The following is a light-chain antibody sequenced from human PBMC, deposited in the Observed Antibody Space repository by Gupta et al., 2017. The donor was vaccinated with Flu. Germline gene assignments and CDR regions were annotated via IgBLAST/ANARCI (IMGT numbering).Light chain of an antibody. J-gene: IGLJ2*01. CDR1: SSDVGSYDL. V-gene: IGLV2-23*01. CDR2: EGT. Sequence: QSALTQPASVSDSPGQSITLSCSGTSSDVGSYDLVSWFQQHPGKAPKLMIYEGTKRPSGVSNRFTGSQAGNTAYLTISGLQAEDEAHYYCCAYAGSSTLIFGGGTKLTVL. CDR3: CAYAGSSTLI.